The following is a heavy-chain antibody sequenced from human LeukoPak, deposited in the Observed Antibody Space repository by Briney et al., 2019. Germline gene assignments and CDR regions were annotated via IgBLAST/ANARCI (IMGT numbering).Heavy chain of an antibody. Sequence: GGTLRLSCAASGFTFSSYWMSWVRQVPGKGLEWVANIKEDGSDKYYVDSVKGRFTISRDNAKNSLYLQMSSLRAEDTAVYYCVRDRGWLQFDYWGQGTLATVSS. CDR2: IKEDGSDK. CDR3: VRDRGWLQFDY. J-gene: IGHJ4*02. V-gene: IGHV3-7*01. D-gene: IGHD5-24*01. CDR1: GFTFSSYW.